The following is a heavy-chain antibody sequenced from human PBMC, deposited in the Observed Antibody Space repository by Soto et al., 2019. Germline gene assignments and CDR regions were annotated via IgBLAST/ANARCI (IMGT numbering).Heavy chain of an antibody. CDR2: IIPIFGTA. CDR3: AREPKEGPYYYYYYGMDV. V-gene: IGHV1-69*13. Sequence: SVKVSCKASGGTFSSYAISWVRQAPGQGLEWMGGIIPIFGTANYAQKFQGRVTITADESTSTAYMELSSLRSEDTAVYYCAREPKEGPYYYYYYGMDVWGQGTTVTVSS. CDR1: GGTFSSYA. J-gene: IGHJ6*02.